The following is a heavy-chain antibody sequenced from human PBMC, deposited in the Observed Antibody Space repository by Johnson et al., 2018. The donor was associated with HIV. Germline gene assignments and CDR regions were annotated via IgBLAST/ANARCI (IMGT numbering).Heavy chain of an antibody. CDR1: GFTFSDYY. CDR2: ISSSGSTI. J-gene: IGHJ3*02. Sequence: QVQLVESGGGLVKPGGSLRLSCVVSGFTFSDYYMSWIRQAPGKGLEWVSYISSSGSTIYYADSVKGRFTISRDNAKKSLYLKMNNLRAEDTAVYYCAREMAWEDAFDIWGQGTMVTVSS. CDR3: AREMAWEDAFDI. D-gene: IGHD5-24*01. V-gene: IGHV3-11*01.